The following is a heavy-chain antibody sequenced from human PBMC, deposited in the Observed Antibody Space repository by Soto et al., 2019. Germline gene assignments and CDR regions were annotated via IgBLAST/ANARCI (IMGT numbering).Heavy chain of an antibody. V-gene: IGHV3-23*01. D-gene: IGHD1-26*01. J-gene: IGHJ4*02. CDR2: ISGSGDST. CDR3: ARRGSGSYYGY. CDR1: GFTFSSYA. Sequence: EVQLLESGGGLVQPGGSLRLSCAASGFTFSSYAMRWVRQAPVKGLEWVSAISGSGDSTYYADSVKGRFTISRDNSKNTLYLQMNSLRAEDTAVYYCARRGSGSYYGYWGRGTLVTVSS.